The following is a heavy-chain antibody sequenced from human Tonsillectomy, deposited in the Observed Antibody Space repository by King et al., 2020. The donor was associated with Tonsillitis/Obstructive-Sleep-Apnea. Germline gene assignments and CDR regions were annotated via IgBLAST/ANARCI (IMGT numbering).Heavy chain of an antibody. CDR3: ARKVVVVVAATYGWFDP. CDR1: GGSISSSNW. V-gene: IGHV4-4*02. Sequence: VPLQESGPGLVKPSGTLSLTCAVSGGSISSSNWWSWVRQPPGTGLEWIGEIYHSGSTNYNPSLKSRVTISVDKSKNQFSQKLSSVTAADTAVYYCARKVVVVVAATYGWFDPWGQGTLVTVSS. CDR2: IYHSGST. D-gene: IGHD2-15*01. J-gene: IGHJ5*02.